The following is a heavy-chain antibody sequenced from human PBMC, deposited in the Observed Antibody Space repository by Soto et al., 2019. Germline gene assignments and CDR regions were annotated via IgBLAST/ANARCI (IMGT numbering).Heavy chain of an antibody. CDR1: GFTFITYS. CDR2: IDSSSSTI. CDR3: ARDGSGGSCWFDY. J-gene: IGHJ4*02. D-gene: IGHD2-15*01. Sequence: GGSLRLSCAASGFTFITYSMNWVRQAPGKGLEWLSYIDSSSSTIYYADSVKGRFTISRDNAKNSLYLQMNSLRAEDTAVYYCARDGSGGSCWFDYWGQGTLVTVSS. V-gene: IGHV3-48*01.